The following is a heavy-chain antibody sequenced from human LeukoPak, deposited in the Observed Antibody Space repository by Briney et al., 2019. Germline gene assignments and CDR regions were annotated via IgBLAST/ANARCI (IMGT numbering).Heavy chain of an antibody. V-gene: IGHV2-70*11. CDR1: GFSLSTSGMC. CDR2: IDWDDDK. Sequence: RESGPALVKPTQTLTLTCTFSGFSLSTSGMCVSWIRQPPGKALEWLARIDWDDDKYYSTSLKTRLTISKDTSKNQVVLTMTNMDPVDTATYYCARDARVIGRNGMDVWGQGTTVTVSS. CDR3: ARDARVIGRNGMDV. J-gene: IGHJ6*02. D-gene: IGHD3-22*01.